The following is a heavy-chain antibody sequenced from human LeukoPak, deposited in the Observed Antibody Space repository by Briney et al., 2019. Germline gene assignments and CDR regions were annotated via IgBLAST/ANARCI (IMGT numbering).Heavy chain of an antibody. CDR3: AKIPFNDILYYFDY. Sequence: GGSLRLSCTASGFNFSSYAMTWVRQAPGKGLEWVSAISGSGDSTYYVDSVEGWFTISRDNSRNTLYLQMNSLRAEDTAVYYCAKIPFNDILYYFDYWGQGTLVTVSS. D-gene: IGHD3-9*01. CDR2: ISGSGDST. CDR1: GFNFSSYA. V-gene: IGHV3-23*01. J-gene: IGHJ4*02.